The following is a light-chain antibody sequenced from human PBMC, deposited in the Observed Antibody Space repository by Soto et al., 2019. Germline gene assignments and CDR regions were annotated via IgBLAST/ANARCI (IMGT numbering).Light chain of an antibody. CDR1: SSNIGAGYD. V-gene: IGLV1-40*01. Sequence: QSVLTQPPSVSGAPGQTVTISCTGSSSNIGAGYDVHWYQQLPGTAPKLLIYANKNRPAGVPDRFSASKSGTSASLAITGLQADDEADYYCQSYDSSPSGYVFGTGTKVIVL. CDR2: ANK. J-gene: IGLJ1*01. CDR3: QSYDSSPSGYV.